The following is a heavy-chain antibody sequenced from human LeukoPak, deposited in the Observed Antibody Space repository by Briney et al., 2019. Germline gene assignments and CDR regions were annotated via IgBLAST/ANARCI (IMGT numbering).Heavy chain of an antibody. CDR2: IYAGGRT. D-gene: IGHD1-26*01. CDR1: GFTVSSNY. V-gene: IGHV3-53*01. CDR3: AKLYNGSYYC. Sequence: PGGSLRLSCAASGFTVSSNYMSWVRQVPGKGLEWVSIIYAGGRTYFPDSVKGRFTISRDNSKNMLYVKLNRLRAEDTAVYYCAKLYNGSYYCWGQGTLVTVSS. J-gene: IGHJ4*02.